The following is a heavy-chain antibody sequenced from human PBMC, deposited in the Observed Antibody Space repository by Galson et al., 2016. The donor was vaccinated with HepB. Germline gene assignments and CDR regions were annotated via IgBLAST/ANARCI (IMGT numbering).Heavy chain of an antibody. CDR3: ASPLKNYDILTGDYYYGKDV. V-gene: IGHV3-21*01. J-gene: IGHJ6*02. Sequence: SLRLSCAASGFTFSSFTMNWVRQAPGKGLEWVASINRDSSYISYADSVKGRFTITRDNAKNSLFLHMNSLRVEDTAVYYCASPLKNYDILTGDYYYGKDVWGQGTTVTVSS. D-gene: IGHD3-9*01. CDR1: GFTFSSFT. CDR2: INRDSSYI.